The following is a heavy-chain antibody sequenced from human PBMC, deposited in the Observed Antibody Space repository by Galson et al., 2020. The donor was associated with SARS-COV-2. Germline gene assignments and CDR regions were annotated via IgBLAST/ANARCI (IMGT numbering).Heavy chain of an antibody. CDR2: IKSKSDGGAT. Sequence: GGSLRLSCRASGLIFSNAWMSWVRQAPGKGLEWVGRIKSKSDGGATDYAAPVKGRFAISRDDRRNTLYLQLNSLKSEDTAVYYCATDPQWEVRRNLFFDYWGQGTVVTVSS. V-gene: IGHV3-15*01. CDR1: GLIFSNAW. CDR3: ATDPQWEVRRNLFFDY. J-gene: IGHJ4*02. D-gene: IGHD1-26*01.